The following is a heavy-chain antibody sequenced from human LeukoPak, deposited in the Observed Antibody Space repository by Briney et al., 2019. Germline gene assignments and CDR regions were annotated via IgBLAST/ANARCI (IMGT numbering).Heavy chain of an antibody. D-gene: IGHD4-17*01. CDR3: ASGLTTVTTYDGAPFGY. CDR2: IWYDGSNK. CDR1: GFTFSSYG. J-gene: IGHJ4*02. Sequence: GGSLRLSCAASGFTFSSYGMHWVRQAPGKGLEWVAVIWYDGSNKYYADSVKGRFTISRDNSKNTLYLQMNSLRAEDTAVYYCASGLTTVTTYDGAPFGYWGQGTLVTVSS. V-gene: IGHV3-33*01.